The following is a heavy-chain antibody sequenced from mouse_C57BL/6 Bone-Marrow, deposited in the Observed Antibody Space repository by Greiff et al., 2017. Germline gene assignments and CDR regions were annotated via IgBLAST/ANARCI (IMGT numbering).Heavy chain of an antibody. D-gene: IGHD4-1*01. J-gene: IGHJ3*01. CDR1: GYAFSSSS. CDR2: LYPGDGDT. CDR3: ARRENWEGFAY. V-gene: IGHV1-82*01. Sequence: QVQLQQSGPELVKPGASVKISCKASGYAFSSSSMNWVKQRPGKGLEWIGRLYPGDGDTNYNGKFKGKATLTADKSSSTAYMQLISLTSEDSAVDFCARRENWEGFAYWGQGTLVTVSA.